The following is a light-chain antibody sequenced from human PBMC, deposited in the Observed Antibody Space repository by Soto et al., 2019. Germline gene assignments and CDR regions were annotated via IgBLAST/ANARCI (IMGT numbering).Light chain of an antibody. Sequence: DIPMTQSPSSLSASVGDRVTITCRASQSISSYLNWYQQKPGKAPKLLIYAASSLQSGVPSRFSGSGSGIDFTLTISSLQPEDFATYYCQQSYSTPCTFGGGTKVEIK. CDR3: QQSYSTPCT. J-gene: IGKJ4*01. V-gene: IGKV1-39*01. CDR2: AAS. CDR1: QSISSY.